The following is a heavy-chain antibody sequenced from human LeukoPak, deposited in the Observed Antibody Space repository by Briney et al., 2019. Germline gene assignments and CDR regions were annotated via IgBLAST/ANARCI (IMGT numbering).Heavy chain of an antibody. J-gene: IGHJ4*02. D-gene: IGHD2-2*01. CDR3: ARGYCGSTSCFNFDY. Sequence: GASVTVSCKASGYTFANYHFNWVRQAPGQGLEWMGWISTYNGNTKYAQKLQGRVTMTTDTSTSTAYMELRSLRSDDTAVYYCARGYCGSTSCFNFDYWGQGTLVTVSS. V-gene: IGHV1-18*01. CDR1: GYTFANYH. CDR2: ISTYNGNT.